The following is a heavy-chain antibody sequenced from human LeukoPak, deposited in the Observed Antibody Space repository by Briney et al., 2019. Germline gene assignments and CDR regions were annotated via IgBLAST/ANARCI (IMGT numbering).Heavy chain of an antibody. V-gene: IGHV1-2*02. CDR2: INPNSGGT. J-gene: IGHJ6*03. Sequence: ASVKVSCKASGYPFTSYAMSWVRQAPGQGLEWVGWINPNSGGTNYAQKFQGRVTMTRDTSISTAYMELSRLRSDDTAVYYCARDLHYYGSGSYKYYYYYYMDVWGKGTTVTISS. CDR1: GYPFTSYA. CDR3: ARDLHYYGSGSYKYYYYYYMDV. D-gene: IGHD3-10*01.